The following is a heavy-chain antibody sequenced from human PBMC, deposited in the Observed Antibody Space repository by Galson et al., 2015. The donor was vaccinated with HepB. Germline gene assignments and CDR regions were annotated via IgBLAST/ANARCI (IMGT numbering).Heavy chain of an antibody. D-gene: IGHD6-13*01. CDR2: ISYDGSNK. CDR1: GFTFSSYA. Sequence: SLRLSCAASGFTFSSYAMHWVRQAPGKGLEWVAVISYDGSNKYYADSVKGRFTISRDNSKNTLYLQMNSLRAEDTAVYYCARALGYSSSWYIGYWGQGTLVTVSS. J-gene: IGHJ4*02. CDR3: ARALGYSSSWYIGY. V-gene: IGHV3-30*04.